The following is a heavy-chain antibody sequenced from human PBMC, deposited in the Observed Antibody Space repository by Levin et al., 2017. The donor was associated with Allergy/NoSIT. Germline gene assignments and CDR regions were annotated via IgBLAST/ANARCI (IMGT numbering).Heavy chain of an antibody. CDR2: IYYSWST. V-gene: IGHV4-59*01. Sequence: NASETLSLTCTVSGGSISSYYWSWIRQPPGKGLEWIGYIYYSWSTNYNPSLKSRVTISVDTSKNQFSLKLSSVTAADTAVYYCARDRSIAAGGTFYYYGMDVWGQGTTVTVSS. CDR3: ARDRSIAAGGTFYYYGMDV. D-gene: IGHD6-13*01. J-gene: IGHJ6*02. CDR1: GGSISSYY.